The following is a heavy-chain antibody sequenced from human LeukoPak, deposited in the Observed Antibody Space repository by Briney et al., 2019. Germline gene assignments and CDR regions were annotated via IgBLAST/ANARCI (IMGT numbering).Heavy chain of an antibody. Sequence: ASVKVSCKVSGYTLTELSMHWVRQAPGKGLEWMGGFDPEDGETIYAQKFQGRVTMTEDTSTDTAYMELSSLRSEDTAVYHCATPPPRSGWYYFDYWGQGTLVTVSS. CDR1: GYTLTELS. J-gene: IGHJ4*02. V-gene: IGHV1-24*01. CDR2: FDPEDGET. D-gene: IGHD6-19*01. CDR3: ATPPPRSGWYYFDY.